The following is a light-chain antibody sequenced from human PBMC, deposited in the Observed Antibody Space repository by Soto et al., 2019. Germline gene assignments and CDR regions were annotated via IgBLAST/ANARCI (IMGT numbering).Light chain of an antibody. CDR2: DGS. J-gene: IGLJ3*02. V-gene: IGLV2-14*02. CDR1: SSDVGSYNL. CDR3: AAWDDSLNGPV. Sequence: QSALTQPASMSGSPGQSITISCTGTSSDVGSYNLVSWYQQFPDKAPKLIIYDGSERPSGVSDRFSGSKSDTSASLAISGLQSQDEADYYCAAWDDSLNGPVFGGGTKLTVL.